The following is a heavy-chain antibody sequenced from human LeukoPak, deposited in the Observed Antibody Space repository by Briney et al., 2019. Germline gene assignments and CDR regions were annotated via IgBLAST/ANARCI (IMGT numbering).Heavy chain of an antibody. CDR1: GGSISSGDYY. CDR2: IYYSGST. CDR3: ARDGLSPVVPNCSSTSCYDYYYGMDV. D-gene: IGHD2-2*01. J-gene: IGHJ6*02. Sequence: SQTLSLTFTVSGGSISSGDYYWSWIRQPPGKGLEWMGYIYYSGSTYYNPSLKSRVNISVDTSKNQFSLKLSSVTAADTAVYYCARDGLSPVVPNCSSTSCYDYYYGMDVWGQGTTVTVSS. V-gene: IGHV4-30-4*01.